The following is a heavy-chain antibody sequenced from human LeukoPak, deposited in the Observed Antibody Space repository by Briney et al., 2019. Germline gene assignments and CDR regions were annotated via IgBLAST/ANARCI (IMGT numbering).Heavy chain of an antibody. CDR3: ARAEWYYDSSGYYYF. D-gene: IGHD3-22*01. Sequence: ASVKVSCKASGYTFTSYYIHWVRQAPGQGLEWMGIINPSGGSTSYAQKFQGRVTMTRDTSTSTVYMELSSLRSEDTAVYYCARAEWYYDSSGYYYFWGQGTLVTVSS. CDR2: INPSGGST. J-gene: IGHJ4*02. CDR1: GYTFTSYY. V-gene: IGHV1-46*01.